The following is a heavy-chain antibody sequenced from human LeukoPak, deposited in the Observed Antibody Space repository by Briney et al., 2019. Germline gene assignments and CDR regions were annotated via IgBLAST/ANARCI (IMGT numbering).Heavy chain of an antibody. V-gene: IGHV1-69*05. CDR3: ASRAGPSSSSGYYYMDV. CDR1: GGTFSSYA. Sequence: ASVKVSCKASGGTFSSYAISWVRQTPGRGLEWMGGIIPIFGTANYAQKFQGRVTITTDESTSTAYMELSSLRSEDTAVYYSASRAGPSSSSGYYYMDVWSKGTTVTVSS. CDR2: IIPIFGTA. D-gene: IGHD6-6*01. J-gene: IGHJ6*03.